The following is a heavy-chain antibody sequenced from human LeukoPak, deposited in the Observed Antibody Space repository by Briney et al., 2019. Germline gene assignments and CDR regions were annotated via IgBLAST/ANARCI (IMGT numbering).Heavy chain of an antibody. CDR2: IDPKSGGT. J-gene: IGHJ4*02. D-gene: IGHD3-3*01. CDR3: ARSTFKWGSYYDFWSGSPAGYFDY. V-gene: IGHV1-2*02. CDR1: GYRFTGYY. Sequence: ASVKVSCKAFGYRFTGYYLHWVRQAPGQGFEWVGWIDPKSGGTKYAQTFQGRVTMTRDTSINTVYMDLSSLRSDDTAVYYCARSTFKWGSYYDFWSGSPAGYFDYWGQGTLVTVSS.